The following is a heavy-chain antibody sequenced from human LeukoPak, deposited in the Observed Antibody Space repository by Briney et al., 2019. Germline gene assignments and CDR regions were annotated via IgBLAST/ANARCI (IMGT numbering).Heavy chain of an antibody. J-gene: IGHJ6*02. CDR3: ARTYYYDSSGYSRITALSGMDV. CDR1: GGSFSGYY. V-gene: IGHV4-34*01. Sequence: PSETLSLTCAVYGGSFSGYYWSWIRQPPGKGLEWIGEINHSGSTNYNPSLKSRVTISVDTSKNQFSLKLSSVTAADTAVYYCARTYYYDSSGYSRITALSGMDVWGQGTTVTVSS. CDR2: INHSGST. D-gene: IGHD3-22*01.